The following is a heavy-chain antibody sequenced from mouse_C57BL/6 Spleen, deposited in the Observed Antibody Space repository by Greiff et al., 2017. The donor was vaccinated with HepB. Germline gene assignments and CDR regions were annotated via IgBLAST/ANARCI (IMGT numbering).Heavy chain of an antibody. CDR1: GYSFTGYY. D-gene: IGHD2-5*01. Sequence: EVQLQQSGPELVKPGASVKISCKASGYSFTGYYMNWVKQSPEKSLEWIGEINPSTGGTTYNQKFKAKATLTVDKSSSTAYMQLKSLTSEDSAVYYCARESNPYFDYWGQGTTLTVSS. CDR2: INPSTGGT. CDR3: ARESNPYFDY. V-gene: IGHV1-42*01. J-gene: IGHJ2*01.